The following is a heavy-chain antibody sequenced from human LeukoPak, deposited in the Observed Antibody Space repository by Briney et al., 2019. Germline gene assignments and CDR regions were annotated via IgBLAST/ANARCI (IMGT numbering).Heavy chain of an antibody. V-gene: IGHV4-59*11. CDR1: GGSISSHY. D-gene: IGHD3-3*01. Sequence: SETLSLTCTVSGGSISSHYWSWIRQPPGKGLEWIGYIYYSESTNYNPSLKSRVTISVDTSKNQFSLKLSSVTAADTAVYYCAREHDFWSGTPPPNWFDPWGQGTLVTVSS. J-gene: IGHJ5*02. CDR3: AREHDFWSGTPPPNWFDP. CDR2: IYYSEST.